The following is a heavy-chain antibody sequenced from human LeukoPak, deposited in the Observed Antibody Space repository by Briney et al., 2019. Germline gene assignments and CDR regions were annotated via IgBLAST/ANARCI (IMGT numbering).Heavy chain of an antibody. CDR1: GGTISSYY. D-gene: IGHD2-2*01. CDR2: IYYSGGT. CDR3: ARVVPAAMYFDY. Sequence: SETLSLTCAVSGGTISSYYWGWIRQPPGKGLEWIGSIYYSGGTYHNPSLKSRVTISVDTSKNQFSLKLSSVTAADTAVYYCARVVPAAMYFDYWGQGTLVTVSS. J-gene: IGHJ4*02. V-gene: IGHV4-39*01.